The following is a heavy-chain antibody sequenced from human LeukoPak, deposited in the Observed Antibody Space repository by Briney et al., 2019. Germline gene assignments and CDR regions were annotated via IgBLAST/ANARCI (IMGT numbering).Heavy chain of an antibody. CDR2: IYPDDSDT. J-gene: IGHJ4*02. D-gene: IGHD3-22*01. V-gene: IGHV5-51*01. Sequence: GEPLKISCKGPGYSFTSYWIGWVRQMPGKGLEWMGIIYPDDSDTRYSPSFQGQVTISADKSISTAYLQWSSLKASDTAMYYCARTIVVADFDYWGQGTLVTVSS. CDR3: ARTIVVADFDY. CDR1: GYSFTSYW.